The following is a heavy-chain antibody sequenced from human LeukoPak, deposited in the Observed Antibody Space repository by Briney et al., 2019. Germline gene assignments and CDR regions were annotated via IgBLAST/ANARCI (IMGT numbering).Heavy chain of an antibody. CDR1: GGTFSSYA. J-gene: IGHJ4*02. CDR2: IIPIFGTA. CDR3: AIRQRYDSSGYYGYYFDY. Sequence: GASVKVSCKASGGTFSSYAISWVRQAPGQGLEWMGGIIPIFGTANYAQKFQGRVTITADESTSTAYMELSSLRSEDTAVYYCAIRQRYDSSGYYGYYFDYWGQGTLVTVSS. V-gene: IGHV1-69*01. D-gene: IGHD3-22*01.